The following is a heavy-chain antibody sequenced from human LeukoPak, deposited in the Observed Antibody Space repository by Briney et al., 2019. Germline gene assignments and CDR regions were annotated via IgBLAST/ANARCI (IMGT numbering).Heavy chain of an antibody. Sequence: GGSLRLSCAASGFTFSSYSMNWVRQAPGKGLGWDSSITSSSSYMSYADSVKGRFTISRDNAKNSLYLQMNSPGAEDTAVYYCARASIKWLRSSFDSWGQGTLVTVSS. V-gene: IGHV3-21*01. D-gene: IGHD5-12*01. CDR2: ITSSSSYM. CDR3: ARASIKWLRSSFDS. J-gene: IGHJ4*02. CDR1: GFTFSSYS.